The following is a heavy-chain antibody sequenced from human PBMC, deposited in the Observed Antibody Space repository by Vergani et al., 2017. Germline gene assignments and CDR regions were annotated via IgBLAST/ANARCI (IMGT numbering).Heavy chain of an antibody. Sequence: EVQLVESGGGLVQPGRSLRLSCAASGFTFDDYAMHWVRQAPGKGLEWVSGISWNSGSIGYAVSVKGRFTISRDNAKNSLYLQMNSLRAEDTALYYCAKDPTGEINYYYMDVWGQGTTVTVSS. D-gene: IGHD3-16*01. CDR2: ISWNSGSI. V-gene: IGHV3-9*01. CDR3: AKDPTGEINYYYMDV. J-gene: IGHJ6*03. CDR1: GFTFDDYA.